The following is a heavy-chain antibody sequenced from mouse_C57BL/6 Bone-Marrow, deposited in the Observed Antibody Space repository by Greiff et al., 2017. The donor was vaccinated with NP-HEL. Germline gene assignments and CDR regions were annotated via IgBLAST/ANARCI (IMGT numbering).Heavy chain of an antibody. V-gene: IGHV1-64*01. CDR1: GYTFTSYW. D-gene: IGHD1-1*01. CDR3: ARKLRYPYFDY. J-gene: IGHJ2*01. CDR2: IHPNSGST. Sequence: VQLQQPGAELVKPGASVKLSCKASGYTFTSYWMHWVKQRPGQGLEWIGMIHPNSGSTNYNEKFKSKATLTVDKSSSTAYMQLSSLTSEDSAVYYCARKLRYPYFDYWGQGTTLTVSS.